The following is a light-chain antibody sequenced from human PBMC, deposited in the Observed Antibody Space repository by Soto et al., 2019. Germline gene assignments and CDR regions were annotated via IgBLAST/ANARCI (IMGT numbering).Light chain of an antibody. V-gene: IGLV2-14*03. J-gene: IGLJ3*02. CDR3: CSYTSSSTVV. Sequence: QSVLTQPASVSESPGQSITISCTGTRSDVGGYNSVSWYQQHPGKAPKLMIYAVSNRPSGVSNRFSGSKSGNTASLTISGLQAEDEANYYCCSYTSSSTVVFGGGTKLTVL. CDR1: RSDVGGYNS. CDR2: AVS.